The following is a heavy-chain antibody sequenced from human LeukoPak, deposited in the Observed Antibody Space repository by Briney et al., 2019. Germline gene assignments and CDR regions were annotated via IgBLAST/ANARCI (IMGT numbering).Heavy chain of an antibody. CDR2: PFSRSTWSS. CDR1: GDSVSNNIAA. CDR3: ARDNADIVVVAATGFWFDP. Sequence: SQTLSLTCVISGDSVSNNIAAWNWIRQSPWEGLGCLGRPFSRSTWSSDYGPSVKGRAYITADPSKNQFSLDLYSVTSEDTAMYFCARDNADIVVVAATGFWFDPWGQGILVTVSS. V-gene: IGHV6-1*01. J-gene: IGHJ5*02. D-gene: IGHD2-21*02.